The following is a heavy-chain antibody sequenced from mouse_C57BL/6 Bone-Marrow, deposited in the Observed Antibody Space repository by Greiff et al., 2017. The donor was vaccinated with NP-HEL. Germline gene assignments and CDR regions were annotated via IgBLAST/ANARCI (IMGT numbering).Heavy chain of an antibody. D-gene: IGHD1-1*01. CDR1: GYTFTSYW. J-gene: IGHJ3*01. CDR2: IYPSDSET. CDR3: ARGDYGSSYRFAY. Sequence: QVQLQQPGAELVRPGSSVKLSCKASGYTFTSYWMDWVKQRPGQGLEWIGNIYPSDSETHYNQKFKDKATLTVDKSSSTAYMQLSRLPSEDSAVYYGARGDYGSSYRFAYWGQGTLVTVSA. V-gene: IGHV1-61*01.